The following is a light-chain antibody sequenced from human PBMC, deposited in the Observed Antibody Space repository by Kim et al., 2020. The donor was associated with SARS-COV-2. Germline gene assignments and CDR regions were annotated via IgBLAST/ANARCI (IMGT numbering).Light chain of an antibody. Sequence: QSALTRPPSASGSPGQSVTISCTGTSSDVGGYNYVSWYQQHPGKAPKLMIYEVSKRPSGVPDRFSGSKSGNTASLTVSGLQAEDEADYYCSSYAGSTHYVFGTGTKVTVL. J-gene: IGLJ1*01. V-gene: IGLV2-8*01. CDR1: SSDVGGYNY. CDR3: SSYAGSTHYV. CDR2: EVS.